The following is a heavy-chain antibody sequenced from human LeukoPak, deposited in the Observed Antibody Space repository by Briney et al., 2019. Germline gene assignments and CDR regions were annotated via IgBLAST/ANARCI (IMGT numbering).Heavy chain of an antibody. CDR2: INPSGGGT. J-gene: IGHJ6*03. Sequence: ASVKVSCKASGYTFTSYYMHWVRQAPGQGLEWMGIINPSGGGTSYAQKFQGRVTMTRDMSTSTVYMELSSLRSEDTAVYYCARSYYDFWSGDYYYMDVWGKGTTVTVSS. CDR3: ARSYYDFWSGDYYYMDV. D-gene: IGHD3-3*01. CDR1: GYTFTSYY. V-gene: IGHV1-46*01.